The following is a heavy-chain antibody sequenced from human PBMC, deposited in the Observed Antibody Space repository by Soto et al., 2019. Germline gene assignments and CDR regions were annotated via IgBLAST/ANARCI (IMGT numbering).Heavy chain of an antibody. V-gene: IGHV3-30-3*01. CDR3: ARDELRFLEWLRLYYYYGMDV. D-gene: IGHD3-3*01. CDR1: GFTFSSYS. J-gene: IGHJ6*02. CDR2: ISYDGSNK. Sequence: GGSLRLSCAASGFTFSSYSMHWVRHAPGKGLEWVAVISYDGSNKYYADSVKGRFTISRDNSKNTLYLQMNSLRAEDTAVYYCARDELRFLEWLRLYYYYGMDVWGQGTTVTVSS.